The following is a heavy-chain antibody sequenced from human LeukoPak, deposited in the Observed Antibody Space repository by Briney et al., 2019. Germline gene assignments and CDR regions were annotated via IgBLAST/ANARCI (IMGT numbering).Heavy chain of an antibody. Sequence: AAVQVSFTASGYIFTGYYIHWLRQAPGQGLEWMGGINTYSGDTNYARKFKGRVTMTRDTSISTAYMELSGLTADDTSVYYCCADDGSGNFDTWGQGTPVTVSS. D-gene: IGHD2-15*01. CDR3: CADDGSGNFDT. CDR1: GYIFTGYY. CDR2: INTYSGDT. J-gene: IGHJ4*02. V-gene: IGHV1-2*02.